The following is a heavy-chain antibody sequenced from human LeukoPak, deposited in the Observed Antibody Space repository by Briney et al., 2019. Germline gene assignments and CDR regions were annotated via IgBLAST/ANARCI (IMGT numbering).Heavy chain of an antibody. V-gene: IGHV4-4*07. Sequence: SETLSLTCTVSGGSISSYYWSWLRQPAGKGLEWIGRIYTSGSTNCNPSLKSRVTMSVDTSKNQFSLKLSSVTAADTAVYYCARDRGPLGWFDPWGQGTLVTVSS. CDR1: GGSISSYY. J-gene: IGHJ5*02. CDR2: IYTSGST. D-gene: IGHD3-10*01. CDR3: ARDRGPLGWFDP.